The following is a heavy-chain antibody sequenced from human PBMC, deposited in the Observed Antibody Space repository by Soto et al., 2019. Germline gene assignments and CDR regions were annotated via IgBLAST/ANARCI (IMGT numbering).Heavy chain of an antibody. CDR3: AKDGSWDGGGGES. J-gene: IGHJ4*02. Sequence: QVQLVQSGAELKKPGSSVKVSCSASGVTFSSYAFTWVRQAPGQGLEWMGNIIPVFRTSNYAQGFQGRLTISPDESTNTSYLELSSLRSEDTAVYFCAKDGSWDGGGGESWGQGTLVIVSS. D-gene: IGHD3-16*01. CDR2: IIPVFRTS. CDR1: GVTFSSYA. V-gene: IGHV1-69*18.